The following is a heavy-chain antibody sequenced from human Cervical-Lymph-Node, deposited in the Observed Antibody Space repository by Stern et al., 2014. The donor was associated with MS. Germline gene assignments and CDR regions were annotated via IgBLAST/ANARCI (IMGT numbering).Heavy chain of an antibody. D-gene: IGHD5-18*01. CDR2: INPSDGST. J-gene: IGHJ6*02. Sequence: VRLVESGAEVKKPGASVKVSCKASGDTFTNYYIHWVRQAPGQGLEWMGIINPSDGSTGHAPKFQGRLSMTSDTSTSTVYMELSSLISEDTAVYYCARKLPPDTPMTDYYYGLDVWGQGTTVTVSS. V-gene: IGHV1-46*01. CDR3: ARKLPPDTPMTDYYYGLDV. CDR1: GDTFTNYY.